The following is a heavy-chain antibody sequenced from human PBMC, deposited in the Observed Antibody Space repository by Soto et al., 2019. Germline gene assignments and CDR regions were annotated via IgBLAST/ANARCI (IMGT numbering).Heavy chain of an antibody. J-gene: IGHJ4*02. Sequence: QVQLVESGGGLVKPGGSLRLSCAASGFSFSDYYMSWIHQAPGKGLEWVSYISGSGNSIYYADSVKGRFTISRDIAKNSLFLQMNSLRAEDTAVFYCARLGSGWSLDYWGQGALVTVSS. CDR2: ISGSGNSI. CDR1: GFSFSDYY. V-gene: IGHV3-11*01. D-gene: IGHD6-19*01. CDR3: ARLGSGWSLDY.